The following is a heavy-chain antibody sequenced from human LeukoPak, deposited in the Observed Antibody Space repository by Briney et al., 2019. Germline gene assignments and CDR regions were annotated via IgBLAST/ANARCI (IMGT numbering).Heavy chain of an antibody. Sequence: SETLSLTCTVSGGSISSSSDYWGWVRQPPGKGLEWIGSIYYSGSTYYNPFLKSRVTISVDTSKNQCSLTLSSATAADTAVYYCAIKTDYYYYMDVWGKGTTVTVSS. CDR2: IYYSGST. D-gene: IGHD1-14*01. J-gene: IGHJ6*03. CDR3: AIKTDYYYYMDV. V-gene: IGHV4-39*07. CDR1: GGSISSSSDY.